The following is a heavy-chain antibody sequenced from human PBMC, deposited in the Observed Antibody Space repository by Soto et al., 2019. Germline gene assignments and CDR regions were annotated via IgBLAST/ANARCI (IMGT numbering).Heavy chain of an antibody. V-gene: IGHV3-23*01. Sequence: EVQLLESGGDSVQPGGSLRLSCAASGLIFRDYAMNWVRQAPGKGLEWVSVITDSGSGTYYADSVKGRFTISRDNSKNTLYLQMNRLRADDTAIYYCAKADYAGSYDDAFDIWGRGTMVTVS. CDR1: GLIFRDYA. J-gene: IGHJ3*02. CDR2: ITDSGSGT. CDR3: AKADYAGSYDDAFDI. D-gene: IGHD3-10*01.